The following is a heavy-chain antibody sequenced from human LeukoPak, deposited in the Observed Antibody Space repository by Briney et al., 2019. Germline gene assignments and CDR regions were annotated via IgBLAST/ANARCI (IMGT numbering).Heavy chain of an antibody. CDR3: ARDRGYSYGKGEFDY. V-gene: IGHV4-59*01. CDR2: IYYSGST. J-gene: IGHJ4*02. Sequence: PSETLSLTCTGSGGSISSCYWSWIRQPPGKGLKWIGYIYYSGSTNYNPSLKSRVTISVDTSKNQFSLKLSSVTAADTAVYYCARDRGYSYGKGEFDYWGQGTLVTVSS. D-gene: IGHD5-18*01. CDR1: GGSISSCY.